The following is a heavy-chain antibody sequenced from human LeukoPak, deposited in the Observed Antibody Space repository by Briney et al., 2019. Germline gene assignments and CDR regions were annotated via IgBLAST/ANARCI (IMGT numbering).Heavy chain of an antibody. J-gene: IGHJ4*02. CDR2: IYYSGST. CDR3: ARAVAVYSFDY. Sequence: SETLSLTCTVSGGSISSYYWSWIRQPPGKGLERIGYIYYSGSTNYNPSLKSRVTISVDTSKNQFSLKLSSVTAADTAVYYCARAVAVYSFDYWGQGTLVTVSS. CDR1: GGSISSYY. V-gene: IGHV4-59*01. D-gene: IGHD6-19*01.